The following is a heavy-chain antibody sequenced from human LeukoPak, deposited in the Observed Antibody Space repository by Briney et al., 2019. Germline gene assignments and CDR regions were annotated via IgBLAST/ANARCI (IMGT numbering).Heavy chain of an antibody. CDR3: ARAIVVVTLEYFQH. D-gene: IGHD3-22*01. CDR1: GFTFSSYW. V-gene: IGHV3-7*01. Sequence: GGSLRLSCAASGFTFSSYWMSWVRQAPGKGLEWVANIKQDESEKYYVDSVKGRFTISRDNAKNSLYLQMNSLRAEDTAVYYCARAIVVVTLEYFQHWGQGTLVTVSS. J-gene: IGHJ1*01. CDR2: IKQDESEK.